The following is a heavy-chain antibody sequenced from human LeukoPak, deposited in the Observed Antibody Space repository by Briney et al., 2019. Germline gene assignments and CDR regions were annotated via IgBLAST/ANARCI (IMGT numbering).Heavy chain of an antibody. CDR2: IIPILGIA. V-gene: IGHV1-69*04. D-gene: IGHD2-15*01. Sequence: SVKVSCKASGGTLSSYAIGWVRQAPGQGLEWMGRIIPILGIANYAQKFQGRVTITADKSTSTAYMELSSLRSEDTAVYYCARERLVAARYYYYGMYSCGPGTTVTVSS. J-gene: IGHJ6*02. CDR3: ARERLVAARYYYYGMYS. CDR1: GGTLSSYA.